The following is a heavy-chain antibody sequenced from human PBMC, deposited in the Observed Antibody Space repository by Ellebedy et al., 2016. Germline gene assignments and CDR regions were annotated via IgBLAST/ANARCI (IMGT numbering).Heavy chain of an antibody. Sequence: SETLSLXXTVSGYSISSGYYWGWIRQPPGKGLEWIGSIYHSGSTYYNPSLKSRVTISVDTSKNQFSLKLSSVTAADTAVYYCAREQLWSTPFDYWGQGTLVTVSS. D-gene: IGHD5-18*01. V-gene: IGHV4-38-2*02. J-gene: IGHJ4*02. CDR1: GYSISSGYY. CDR2: IYHSGST. CDR3: AREQLWSTPFDY.